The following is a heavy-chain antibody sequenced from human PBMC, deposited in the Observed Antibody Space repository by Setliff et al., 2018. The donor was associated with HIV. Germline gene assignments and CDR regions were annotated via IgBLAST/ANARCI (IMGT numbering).Heavy chain of an antibody. CDR3: AGGPGTTSIDY. CDR2: ISYSGST. CDR1: GGSIVSGGHY. D-gene: IGHD1-26*01. V-gene: IGHV4-31*03. J-gene: IGHJ4*02. Sequence: PSETLSLTCTVSGGSIVSGGHYWNWIRQLPGKGLEWIGYISYSGSTYYNPSNPSLKSRVTISVDTSKNQFSLKLSSVTAADTAVYYCAGGPGTTSIDYWAQGTLVTVSS.